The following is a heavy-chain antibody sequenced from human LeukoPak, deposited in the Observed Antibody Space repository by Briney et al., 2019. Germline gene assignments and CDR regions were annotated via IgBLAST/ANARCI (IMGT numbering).Heavy chain of an antibody. D-gene: IGHD6-13*01. CDR1: GFTFSSYS. J-gene: IGHJ4*02. CDR3: AKTAAAAGPTRHFDF. Sequence: GGSLRLSCAASGFTFSSYSMNWVRQAPGKGLEWVSVISYGGDTTYYADSVKGRFTFSRDNSRNTLYLQMNNLRVEDTAIYYCAKTAAAAGPTRHFDFWGQGSLVTVSS. V-gene: IGHV3-23*01. CDR2: ISYGGDTT.